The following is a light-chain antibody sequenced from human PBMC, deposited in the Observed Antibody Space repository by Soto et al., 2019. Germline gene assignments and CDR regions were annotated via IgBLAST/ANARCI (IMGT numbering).Light chain of an antibody. CDR2: EVT. V-gene: IGLV2-8*01. CDR1: SSDVGAYNY. CDR3: SSIASSNTWV. J-gene: IGLJ3*02. Sequence: QSALTQPPSASGSPGQSVTISCTGTSSDVGAYNYVSWYQQHAGKAPKLVIYEVTKRPSGVPVRFSGAKSANTASLTVSWLQAEDEADYYCSSIASSNTWVFGGGTSSPS.